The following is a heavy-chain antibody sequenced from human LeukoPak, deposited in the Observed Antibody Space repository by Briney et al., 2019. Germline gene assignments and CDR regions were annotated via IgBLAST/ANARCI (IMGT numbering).Heavy chain of an antibody. CDR3: AREGFFHYFDY. Sequence: PGGSLRLSCAASGLTFSTAWMSWVRQAPGKGLEWVSYISSSSSTIYYADSVKGRFTISRDNAKNSLYLQMSSLRAEDTAVYYCAREGFFHYFDYWGQGTLVTVSS. D-gene: IGHD3-3*01. V-gene: IGHV3-48*04. CDR1: GLTFSTAW. CDR2: ISSSSSTI. J-gene: IGHJ4*02.